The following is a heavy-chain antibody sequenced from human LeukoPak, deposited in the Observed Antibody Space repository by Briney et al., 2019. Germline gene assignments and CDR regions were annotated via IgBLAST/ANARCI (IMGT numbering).Heavy chain of an antibody. V-gene: IGHV4-30-4*01. CDR3: ARAPIGSYYDILTGYYRAGAFDY. CDR1: GGSISSGDYY. D-gene: IGHD3-9*01. CDR2: IYYSGST. J-gene: IGHJ4*02. Sequence: SETLSLTCTVSGGSISSGDYYWNWIRQPPGKGLEWIGFIYYSGSTNYNPSLQSRLTILVDTSKSQFSLRLSSVTAADTAVYYCARAPIGSYYDILTGYYRAGAFDYWGQGTLVTVSS.